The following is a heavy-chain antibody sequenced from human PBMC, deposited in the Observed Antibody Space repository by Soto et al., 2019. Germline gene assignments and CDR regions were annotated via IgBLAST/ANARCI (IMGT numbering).Heavy chain of an antibody. CDR1: GFTFSNYA. D-gene: IGHD6-6*01. CDR3: AKGIAVGFHFGSSTDRGFDP. CDR2: ISGSGGTT. J-gene: IGHJ5*02. Sequence: EVQLLESGGVLVQPGGSLRLSCAASGFTFSNYAMNWVRQAPGKGLEWVSIISGSGGTTYHADSVKDRFTISRDNSKNTLFLQMNSLRAEDTAVYYCAKGIAVGFHFGSSTDRGFDPWGQGTLVTVSS. V-gene: IGHV3-23*01.